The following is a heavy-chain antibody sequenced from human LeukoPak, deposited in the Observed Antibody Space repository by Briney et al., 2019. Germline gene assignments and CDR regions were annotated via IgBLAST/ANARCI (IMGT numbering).Heavy chain of an antibody. D-gene: IGHD2-8*02. J-gene: IGHJ4*02. CDR2: IIGSGSST. Sequence: TTSSYYWGWVRHPPRNGLEWVSAIIGSGSSTYYADSVEGRFTISRDNSTNRMYMQMNSLRATDTAINYCSNDRRGVHFDFWGQGTLVTVSS. V-gene: IGHV3-23*01. CDR3: SNDRRGVHFDF. CDR1: TTSSYY.